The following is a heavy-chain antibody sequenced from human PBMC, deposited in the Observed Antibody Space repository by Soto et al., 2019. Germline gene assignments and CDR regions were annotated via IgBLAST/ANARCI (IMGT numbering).Heavy chain of an antibody. CDR2: IGFRGDGT. V-gene: IGHV3-23*01. CDR3: SWKFSRSPFYRDG. CDR1: GFPFSSYT. Sequence: PGESLRHSCSASGFPFSSYTMSWVRHVPDKGLEWISAIGFRGDGTDYADSVKGRFTISRDNSKNTLYLQMNSLRADDTAVYYCSWKFSRSPFYRDGCGQGTPVTVSS. J-gene: IGHJ4*02. D-gene: IGHD6-6*01.